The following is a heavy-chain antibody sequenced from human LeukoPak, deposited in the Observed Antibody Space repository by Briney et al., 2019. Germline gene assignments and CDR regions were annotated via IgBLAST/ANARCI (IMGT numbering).Heavy chain of an antibody. V-gene: IGHV3-21*01. D-gene: IGHD6-13*01. J-gene: IGHJ6*03. CDR1: GFTFSSYN. CDR2: ISIGTSFI. CDR3: AKDQVSSWYSRYYYYMDV. Sequence: GGSLRLSCAASGFTFSSYNMNWVRQAPGKGLEWVAYISIGTSFIYYADSVKGRFTISRDNAKNSLYLQVNSLRAEDTAVYYCAKDQVSSWYSRYYYYMDVWGKGTTVTVSS.